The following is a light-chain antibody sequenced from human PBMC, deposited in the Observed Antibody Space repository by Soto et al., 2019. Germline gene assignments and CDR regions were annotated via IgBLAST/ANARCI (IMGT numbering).Light chain of an antibody. V-gene: IGKV4-1*01. CDR3: QQYYRTPPT. CDR2: CAS. CDR1: QSVLYSSNNKNY. Sequence: DIVMTQSPDSLAVSLGERATINCKSSQSVLYSSNNKNYLAWYQQKPGQPPKLLIYCASTRESVVPDRFSGSWSGTDFTHTISSLQAEDVAVYYCQQYYRTPPTFGQGTKLEIK. J-gene: IGKJ2*01.